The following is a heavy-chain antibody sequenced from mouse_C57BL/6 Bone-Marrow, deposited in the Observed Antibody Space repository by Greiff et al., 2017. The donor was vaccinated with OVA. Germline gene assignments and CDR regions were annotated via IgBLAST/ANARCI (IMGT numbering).Heavy chain of an antibody. CDR1: GYTFTSYG. CDR2: IYPRSGNT. Sequence: VPLQQSGAELARPGASVKLSCKASGYTFTSYGISWVKQRTGQGLEWIGEIYPRSGNTYYNEKFKGKATLTADKSSSKAYMELRSLTSEDSAVYFCARGTYYYGSSAWFAYWGQGTLVTVSA. J-gene: IGHJ3*01. CDR3: ARGTYYYGSSAWFAY. D-gene: IGHD1-1*01. V-gene: IGHV1-81*01.